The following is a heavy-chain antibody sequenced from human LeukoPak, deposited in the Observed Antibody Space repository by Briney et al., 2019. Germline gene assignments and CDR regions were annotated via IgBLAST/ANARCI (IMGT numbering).Heavy chain of an antibody. D-gene: IGHD6-13*01. CDR3: ARDGGIAAAGTSGIFDY. Sequence: GGSLRLSCAASGFTFDDYGMSWVRQAPGKGLEWVSGINWNGGSTGYADSVKGRFTISRDNAKNSLYLQMNSLRAEDTALYYCARDGGIAAAGTSGIFDYWGQGTLVTVSS. V-gene: IGHV3-20*04. CDR1: GFTFDDYG. CDR2: INWNGGST. J-gene: IGHJ4*02.